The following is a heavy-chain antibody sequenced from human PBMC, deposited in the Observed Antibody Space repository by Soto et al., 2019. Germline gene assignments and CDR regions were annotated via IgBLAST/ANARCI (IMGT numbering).Heavy chain of an antibody. J-gene: IGHJ2*01. D-gene: IGHD1-26*01. CDR3: VQDESIKWYSGHFRQ. Sequence: EVQLVESGGGLVQPGMSLRLSCAASGFTFDDYSIHWVRQVPGKGLEWVSVINWNSGSIGYSDSVNGRFAISRDNTKNSLHMQMNSLRAEKTVFYSCVQDESIKWYSGHFRQWGHCTLVNVST. V-gene: IGHV3-9*01. CDR2: INWNSGSI. CDR1: GFTFDDYS.